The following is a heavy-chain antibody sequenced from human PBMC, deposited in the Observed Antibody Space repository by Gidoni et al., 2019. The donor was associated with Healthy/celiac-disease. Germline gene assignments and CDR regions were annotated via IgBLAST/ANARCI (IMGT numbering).Heavy chain of an antibody. CDR2: ISRSSSYT. Sequence: QVQLVASGGGLVKPGGSMRLYCAASGFTFSDYYMSWIRQAPGKGLEWVSYISRSSSYTNYADSVKGRFTISRDNAKNSLYLQMNSLRAEDTAVYYCARGGASGYEADYYGMDVWGQGTTVTVSS. CDR1: GFTFSDYY. J-gene: IGHJ6*02. D-gene: IGHD5-12*01. V-gene: IGHV3-11*06. CDR3: ARGGASGYEADYYGMDV.